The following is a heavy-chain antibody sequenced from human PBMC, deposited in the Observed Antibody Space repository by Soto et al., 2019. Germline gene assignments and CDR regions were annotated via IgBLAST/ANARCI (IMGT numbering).Heavy chain of an antibody. Sequence: GGSLRLSCAASGCAFSSYGMHWVRQAPGKGLEWVAVISYDGSNKYYADSVKGRFTISRDNSKNTLYLQMNSLRAEDTAVYYCAKTAIFGVVIPPPDYWGQGTLVTGSS. V-gene: IGHV3-30*18. D-gene: IGHD3-3*01. CDR2: ISYDGSNK. J-gene: IGHJ4*02. CDR3: AKTAIFGVVIPPPDY. CDR1: GCAFSSYG.